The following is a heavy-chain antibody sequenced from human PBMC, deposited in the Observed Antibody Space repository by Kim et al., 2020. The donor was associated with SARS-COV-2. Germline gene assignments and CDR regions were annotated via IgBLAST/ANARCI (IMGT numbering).Heavy chain of an antibody. Sequence: GGSLRLSCAASGFTFSTYWMHWVRQAPGKGLVWVSRINTDGSTTNYADSVKGRFTISRDNANNALYLQMNSLTAEDTAMYYCARGGGRVMAADDNWFDP. CDR2: INTDGSTT. CDR3: ARGGGRVMAADDNWFDP. V-gene: IGHV3-74*01. D-gene: IGHD6-25*01. CDR1: GFTFSTYW. J-gene: IGHJ5*02.